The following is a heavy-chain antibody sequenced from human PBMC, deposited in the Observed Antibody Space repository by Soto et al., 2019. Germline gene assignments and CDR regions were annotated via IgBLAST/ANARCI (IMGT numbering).Heavy chain of an antibody. CDR1: GGSISSSSYY. D-gene: IGHD6-13*01. CDR3: ARQSSSWLYYFDY. Sequence: SETLSLTCTFSGGSISSSSYYWGWIRKPPGKGLEWIGSIYYSGSTYYNPSLKSRVTISVDTSKNQFSLKLSSVTAADTAVYYCARQSSSWLYYFDYWGQGTLVTVSS. CDR2: IYYSGST. V-gene: IGHV4-39*01. J-gene: IGHJ4*02.